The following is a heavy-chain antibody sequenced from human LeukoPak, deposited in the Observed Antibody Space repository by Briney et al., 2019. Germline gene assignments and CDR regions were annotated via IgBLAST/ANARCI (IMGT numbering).Heavy chain of an antibody. J-gene: IGHJ4*02. D-gene: IGHD3-22*01. CDR3: AKRGVVIRVILVGFHKEAYYFDS. V-gene: IGHV3-23*01. Sequence: PGGSLRLSCVVSGITLANYGRSWVRQAPGKGLEWVAGVSGSGGSTNYADSVKGRFTISRDNPKNTLYLQMNSLRAEDTAVYFCAKRGVVIRVILVGFHKEAYYFDSWGQGALVTVSS. CDR1: GITLANYG. CDR2: VSGSGGST.